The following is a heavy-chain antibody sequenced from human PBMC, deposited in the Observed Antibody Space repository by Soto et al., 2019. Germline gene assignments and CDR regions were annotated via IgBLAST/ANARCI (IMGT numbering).Heavy chain of an antibody. J-gene: IGHJ4*02. Sequence: QVQLVQSGAEEKKPGASVKVSCKASGYTLTSYAMHWVRQAPGQRLEWMGGINAGNGNTKYSQKFQGRVTITGDTSASLAYMKLSSLRAEYSAVYYCASESSGGELDYWGQGTLVTVSS. CDR3: ASESSGGELDY. D-gene: IGHD6-6*01. CDR2: INAGNGNT. V-gene: IGHV1-3*05. CDR1: GYTLTSYA.